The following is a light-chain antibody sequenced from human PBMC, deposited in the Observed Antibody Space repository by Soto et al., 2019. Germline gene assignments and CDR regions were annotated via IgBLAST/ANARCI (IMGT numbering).Light chain of an antibody. CDR2: EVT. Sequence: QSVLTQPPSASGSPGQSVTISCTGTSSDVGGYNYVYWYQQHPGKAPKLMIYEVTKRPSGVPDRFSGSKSGNTASLTVSGLQAEDEADYYCSSHADSNSYVFGTGTKVT. CDR1: SSDVGGYNY. V-gene: IGLV2-8*01. CDR3: SSHADSNSYV. J-gene: IGLJ1*01.